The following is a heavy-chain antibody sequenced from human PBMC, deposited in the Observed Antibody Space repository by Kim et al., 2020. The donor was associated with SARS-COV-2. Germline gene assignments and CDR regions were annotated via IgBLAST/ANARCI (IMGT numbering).Heavy chain of an antibody. CDR1: GFTFSSYA. CDR2: ISGSGGST. J-gene: IGHJ4*02. Sequence: GGSLRLSCAASGFTFSSYAMSWVRQAPGKGLEWVSAISGSGGSTYYAASVKGRFTMSRDNSKNTLYLQMNSLRAEDTAVYYCARGGWFGELLYPLDYWGQGTLVTVSS. CDR3: ARGGWFGELLYPLDY. V-gene: IGHV3-23*01. D-gene: IGHD3-10*01.